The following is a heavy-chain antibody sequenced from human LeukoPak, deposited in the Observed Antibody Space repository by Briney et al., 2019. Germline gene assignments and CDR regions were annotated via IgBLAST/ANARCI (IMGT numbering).Heavy chain of an antibody. J-gene: IGHJ4*02. D-gene: IGHD3-10*01. CDR3: AKEGYYGSGSFPDY. CDR1: GFPFNGYG. Sequence: PGRSLRLSCAASGFPFNGYGIHWVRQAPGEGLEWVAVISYDGSNEYYADSVKGRFTISRDNSKNTMDLQMNSLRAEDTAVYYCAKEGYYGSGSFPDYWGQGTLVTVSS. V-gene: IGHV3-30*18. CDR2: ISYDGSNE.